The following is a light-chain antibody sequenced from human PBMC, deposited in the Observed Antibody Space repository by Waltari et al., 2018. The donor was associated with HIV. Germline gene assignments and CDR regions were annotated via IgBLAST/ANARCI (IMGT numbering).Light chain of an antibody. J-gene: IGLJ3*02. CDR1: SSNIGNNY. CDR2: DNK. CDR3: GTWDYSLSAGV. V-gene: IGLV1-51*01. Sequence: QSVLTQPPSMSAAPGQKVTIYCSGSSSNIGNNYVSWYQQLPGTAPKLLIYDNKKRPSGIPDRFSGSKSGTSATLGITGLQTGDEADYYCGTWDYSLSAGVFGGGTKLTVL.